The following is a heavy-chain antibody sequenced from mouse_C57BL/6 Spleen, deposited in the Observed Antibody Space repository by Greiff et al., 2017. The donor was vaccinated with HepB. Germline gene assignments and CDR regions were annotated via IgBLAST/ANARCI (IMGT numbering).Heavy chain of an antibody. D-gene: IGHD1-2*01. Sequence: QVQLQQSGAELVRPGASVTLSCKASGYTFTDYEMHWVKQTPVHGLEWIGAIDPETGGTAYNQKFKGKAILTADKSSSPAYMELRSLTSEDSAVYYCTRPYGAYWGQGTTLTVSS. CDR3: TRPYGAY. CDR1: GYTFTDYE. V-gene: IGHV1-15*01. J-gene: IGHJ2*01. CDR2: IDPETGGT.